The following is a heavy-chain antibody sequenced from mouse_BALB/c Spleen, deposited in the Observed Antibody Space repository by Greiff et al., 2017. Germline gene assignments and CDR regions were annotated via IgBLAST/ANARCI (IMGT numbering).Heavy chain of an antibody. V-gene: IGHV1-14*01. Sequence: EVQLQQSGPELVKPGASVKMSCKASGYTFTSYVMHWVKQKPGQGLEWIGYINPYNDGTKYNEKFKGKATLTSDKSSSTAYMELSSLTSEDSAVYYCANYYGSSYWYFDVWGAGTTVTDSS. CDR3: ANYYGSSYWYFDV. D-gene: IGHD1-1*01. J-gene: IGHJ1*01. CDR1: GYTFTSYV. CDR2: INPYNDGT.